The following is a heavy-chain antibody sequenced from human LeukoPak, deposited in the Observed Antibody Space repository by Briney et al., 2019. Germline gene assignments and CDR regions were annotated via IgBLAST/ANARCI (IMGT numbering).Heavy chain of an antibody. D-gene: IGHD3-22*01. CDR2: IYYSGST. J-gene: IGHJ4*02. Sequence: SQTLSLTCTVSGGSISIGDYYWSWIRQPPGKGLEGIGYIYYSGSTYYNPSLKSRVTISVDTSKNQFSLKLSSVTAADTAVYYCARALVSSGPEDYWGQGTLVTVSS. CDR1: GGSISIGDYY. CDR3: ARALVSSGPEDY. V-gene: IGHV4-30-4*01.